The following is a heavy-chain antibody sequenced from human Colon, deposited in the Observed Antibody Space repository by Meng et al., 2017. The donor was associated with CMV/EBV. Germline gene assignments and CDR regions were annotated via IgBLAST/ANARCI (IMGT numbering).Heavy chain of an antibody. CDR3: ARDLWELVGAEYYYYGMDV. CDR1: RFTLSNHD. D-gene: IGHD1-26*01. V-gene: IGHV3-53*01. CDR2: IYSGGST. J-gene: IGHJ6*02. Sequence: GESLKISCSSSRFTLSNHDMNWVRQAPGKGLEWVSVIYSGGSTYYADSVKGRFTISRDNSKNTLYLQMSSLRAEDSAIYYCARDLWELVGAEYYYYGMDVWGQGTTVTVSS.